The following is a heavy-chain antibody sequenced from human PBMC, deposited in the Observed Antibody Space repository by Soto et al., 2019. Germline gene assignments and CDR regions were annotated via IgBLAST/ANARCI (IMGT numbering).Heavy chain of an antibody. Sequence: QVQLQQWGAGLLKPSETLSLTCAVYGGAFSCYYWTWIRQPPGTGLECIGEINHSGSTNYNPSLNSRVTISVDTSKNQYSLNLTSVTAAYTAVYYCARDKITGIFDYWGQGPRVTVSS. CDR1: GGAFSCYY. CDR2: INHSGST. J-gene: IGHJ4*02. D-gene: IGHD2-8*02. V-gene: IGHV4-34*01. CDR3: ARDKITGIFDY.